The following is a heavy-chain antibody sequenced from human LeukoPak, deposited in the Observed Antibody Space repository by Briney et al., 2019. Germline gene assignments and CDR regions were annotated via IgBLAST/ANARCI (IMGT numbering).Heavy chain of an antibody. Sequence: SETLSRTCAVHGGSFSGYYWSWIRQPPGKGLEWIGEINHSGSTNYNPSLKSRVTISVDTSKNQFSLKLSSVPAADTAVYYCARGPTQSLVKGYFDYWGQGTLVTVS. CDR1: GGSFSGYY. CDR3: ARGPTQSLVKGYFDY. J-gene: IGHJ4*02. CDR2: INHSGST. V-gene: IGHV4-34*01. D-gene: IGHD6-19*01.